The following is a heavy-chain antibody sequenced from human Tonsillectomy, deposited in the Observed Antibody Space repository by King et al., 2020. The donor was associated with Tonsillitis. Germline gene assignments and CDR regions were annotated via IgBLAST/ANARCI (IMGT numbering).Heavy chain of an antibody. Sequence: QLPESGPGLVKPSETLSLTCTVSGGSISSYYWNWLRQPPGKGLEWSGFIYYSGSTNYNPSLKRRVTISRETSKNQVSRKLSSATAAATAVYYCARPYRDDYHEYLDAFDIWGQGTMVTVSS. CDR3: ARPYRDDYHEYLDAFDI. J-gene: IGHJ3*02. V-gene: IGHV4-59*08. D-gene: IGHD5-24*01. CDR1: GGSISSYY. CDR2: IYYSGST.